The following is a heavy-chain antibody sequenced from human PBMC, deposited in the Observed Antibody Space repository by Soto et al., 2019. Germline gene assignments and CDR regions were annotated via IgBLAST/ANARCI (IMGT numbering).Heavy chain of an antibody. V-gene: IGHV3-74*01. CDR1: GFTFSSYW. J-gene: IGHJ4*02. Sequence: EVQLVESGGGLVQPGGSLRLSCAASGFTFSSYWMHWVRQAPGKGLVWVSRINSDGSSTSYADSVKGRFTISRDNAKNTRYLQMNSLRAEDTAVYYCARVIKVRGWVIDYWGQGTLVTVSS. D-gene: IGHD3-10*01. CDR3: ARVIKVRGWVIDY. CDR2: INSDGSST.